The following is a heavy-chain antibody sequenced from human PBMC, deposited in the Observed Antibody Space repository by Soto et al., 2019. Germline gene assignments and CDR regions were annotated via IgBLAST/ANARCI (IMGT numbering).Heavy chain of an antibody. D-gene: IGHD6-19*01. Sequence: GESLKISCKGSGYSFTSYWIGWVRQMPGKGLEWMGIIYPGDSDTRYSPSFQGQVTISADKSISTAYLQWSSLKASDTAMYYCARSSAVAGSTPWPNDAFDIWGQGTMVTVSS. CDR2: IYPGDSDT. V-gene: IGHV5-51*01. J-gene: IGHJ3*02. CDR1: GYSFTSYW. CDR3: ARSSAVAGSTPWPNDAFDI.